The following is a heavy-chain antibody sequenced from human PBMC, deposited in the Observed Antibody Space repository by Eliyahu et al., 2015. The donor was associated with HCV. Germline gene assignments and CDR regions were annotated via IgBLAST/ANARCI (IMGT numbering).Heavy chain of an antibody. D-gene: IGHD6-19*01. CDR2: SHYSGST. Sequence: QVQLQESGPGLVKPSETLSLTCTVXGGSITTXSWSWIRQPPGKGLEWIGYSHYSGSTNYNPSLKSRVTISIDTSKNQFSLNLTSVTAADTAIYYCASGGGGIAVTGTGGWFDPWGQGTLVTVSS. J-gene: IGHJ5*02. V-gene: IGHV4-59*01. CDR3: ASGGGGIAVTGTGGWFDP. CDR1: GGSITTXS.